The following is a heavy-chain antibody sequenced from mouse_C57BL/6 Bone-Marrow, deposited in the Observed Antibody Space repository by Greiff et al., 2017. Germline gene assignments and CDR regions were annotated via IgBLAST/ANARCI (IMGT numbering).Heavy chain of an antibody. D-gene: IGHD3-2*02. Sequence: QVMLVESGAELARPGASVKMSCKASGYTFTSYTMHWVKQRPGQGLEWIGYINPSSGYTKYNQKFKDKATLTADKSSSTAYMQLSSLTSEDSAVYYCARSETAQALDYWGQGTTLTVSS. CDR3: ARSETAQALDY. V-gene: IGHV1-4*01. CDR1: GYTFTSYT. J-gene: IGHJ2*01. CDR2: INPSSGYT.